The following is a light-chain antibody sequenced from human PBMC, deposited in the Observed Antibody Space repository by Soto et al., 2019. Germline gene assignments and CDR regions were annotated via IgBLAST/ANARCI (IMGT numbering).Light chain of an antibody. J-gene: IGKJ4*01. CDR2: GAS. CDR1: QSVSSSF. V-gene: IGKV3-20*01. Sequence: QGLATRAVSAGEGGTPSSELSQSVSSSFLTWYQQKPGQAPRLLIYGASSRATGIPDRFSGSGSGTDFTLTISRLEPEDFAVYYCQQYGSSRLTFGGGTKVDI. CDR3: QQYGSSRLT.